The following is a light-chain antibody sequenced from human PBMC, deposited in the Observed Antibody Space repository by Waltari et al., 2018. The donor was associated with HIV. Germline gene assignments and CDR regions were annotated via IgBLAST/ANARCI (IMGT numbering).Light chain of an antibody. CDR2: DVS. J-gene: IGLJ2*01. Sequence: QSALTQPRSVSGSPGQSVTISCTGTSSDVGGYNYVSWYQHHPGKAPKLMIYDVSKRPSGVPDRCSGSMSGNTASLTISGLQAEDEADYYCCSYAGSYTLVFGGGTTLTVL. CDR1: SSDVGGYNY. CDR3: CSYAGSYTLV. V-gene: IGLV2-11*01.